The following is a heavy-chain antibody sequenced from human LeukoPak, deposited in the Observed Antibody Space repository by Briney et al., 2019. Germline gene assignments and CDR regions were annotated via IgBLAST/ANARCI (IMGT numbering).Heavy chain of an antibody. D-gene: IGHD3-22*01. CDR2: ISSGSTI. CDR1: GFTFSDCY. J-gene: IGHJ4*02. CDR3: ARAVSSGYCFDY. Sequence: GGSLRLSCAASGFTFSDCYMSWIRQAPGKGLEWVSYISSGSTIYYADSVKGGFTISRDNAKNSLYLQMNSLRAEDTAVYYCARAVSSGYCFDYWGQGTLVTVSS. V-gene: IGHV3-11*01.